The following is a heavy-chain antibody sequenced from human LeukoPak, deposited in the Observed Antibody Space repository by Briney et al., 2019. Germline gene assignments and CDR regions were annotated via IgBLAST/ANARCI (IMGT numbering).Heavy chain of an antibody. Sequence: PGGSLRLSCAASGFTFSSYAMSWVRQAPGKGLEWVSAISGSGGSTYYADSVKGRFTISRDNSKNTLYLQMNSLRAEDTAVYYCARQNYSYGYPNDYWGQGTLVTVSS. CDR3: ARQNYSYGYPNDY. CDR1: GFTFSSYA. V-gene: IGHV3-23*01. CDR2: ISGSGGST. J-gene: IGHJ4*02. D-gene: IGHD5-18*01.